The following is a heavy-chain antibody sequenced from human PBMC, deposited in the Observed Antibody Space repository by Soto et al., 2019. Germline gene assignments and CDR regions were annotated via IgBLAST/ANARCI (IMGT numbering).Heavy chain of an antibody. CDR2: INPSGGST. D-gene: IGHD3-10*01. J-gene: IGHJ6*02. CDR3: AREPHGSGGYYYYYGMGV. CDR1: GYTFTSYY. V-gene: IGHV1-46*01. Sequence: GPVKVSCKASGYTFTSYYMHWVRQAPGQGLEWLGIINPSGGSTSYAQKFQGRVTMTRDTSTSTVYMELSSLRSEDTAVYYCAREPHGSGGYYYYYGMGVWGQGTTVTVSS.